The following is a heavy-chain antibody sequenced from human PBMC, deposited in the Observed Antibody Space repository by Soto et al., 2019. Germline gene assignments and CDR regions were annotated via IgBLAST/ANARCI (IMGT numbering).Heavy chain of an antibody. D-gene: IGHD6-13*01. CDR2: ISAYNGNT. J-gene: IGHJ6*02. CDR3: ARARGSCSYYYYGMDV. CDR1: GYTFTSYG. Sequence: QVQLVQSGAEVKKPGASVKVSCKASGYTFTSYGISWVRQAPGQGLEWMGWISAYNGNTNYAQKLQGRVTMTTDTTTRRAYLEEMRLRSDDEAVLYCARARGSCSYYYYGMDVWGQGTTVTVSS. V-gene: IGHV1-18*01.